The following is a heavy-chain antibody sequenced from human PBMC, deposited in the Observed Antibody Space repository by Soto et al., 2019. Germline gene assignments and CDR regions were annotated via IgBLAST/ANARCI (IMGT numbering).Heavy chain of an antibody. J-gene: IGHJ5*02. CDR2: VSFSGSK. Sequence: QLLLQESGPGLVKPSETLSLTCTVSGDSVSNSGYYWGWIRQSPGKRLEWIGSVSFSGSKYYNPSLRSQVTFSVDTSKTLISLKPRSVTAADTAVYYCARGSTWQGRDWFDPWGQGTLVTVSS. CDR3: ARGSTWQGRDWFDP. CDR1: GDSVSNSGYY. V-gene: IGHV4-39*01. D-gene: IGHD6-13*01.